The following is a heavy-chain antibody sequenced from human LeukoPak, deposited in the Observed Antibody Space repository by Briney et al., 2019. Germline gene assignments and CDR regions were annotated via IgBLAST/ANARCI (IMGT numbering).Heavy chain of an antibody. Sequence: GASVKVSCKASGYTFTSYDINWVRQATGQGLEWMGWMNPNSGNTGYAQKFQGRVTITRNTSISTAYMELSSLRSEDTAVYYCAPVRGPWLYYFDYWGQGTLVTVSS. J-gene: IGHJ4*02. V-gene: IGHV1-8*03. D-gene: IGHD3-10*01. CDR2: MNPNSGNT. CDR1: GYTFTSYD. CDR3: APVRGPWLYYFDY.